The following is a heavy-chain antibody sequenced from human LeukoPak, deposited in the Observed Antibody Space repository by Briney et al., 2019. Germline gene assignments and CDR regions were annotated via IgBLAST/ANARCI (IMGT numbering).Heavy chain of an antibody. CDR3: AREGSGRTAYNDGLDV. CDR2: IRSGGST. V-gene: IGHV3-53*01. D-gene: IGHD3-10*01. CDR1: GFTVSSSY. Sequence: GGSLRLSCAASGFTVSSSYMTWVRQAPGKGLEWVSVIRSGGSTVYADSVKGRFTISRDNSKNTLYLQLNSLRAEDMAVYYCAREGSGRTAYNDGLDVWGQGTMVTVSS. J-gene: IGHJ3*01.